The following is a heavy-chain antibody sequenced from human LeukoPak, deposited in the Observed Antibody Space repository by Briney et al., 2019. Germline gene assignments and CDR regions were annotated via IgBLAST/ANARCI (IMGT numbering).Heavy chain of an antibody. CDR2: INSDGSST. Sequence: GASVKVSCKASGGTFSRYYMHWVRQAPGKGLVWVSRINSDGSSTTYADSVKGRFTISRDNAKNTLYLQMNSLKVEDTAVYYCTRVFVGDEYSSSGYWGQGTLVTVSS. D-gene: IGHD6-13*01. CDR3: TRVFVGDEYSSSGY. CDR1: GGTFSRYY. V-gene: IGHV3-74*01. J-gene: IGHJ4*02.